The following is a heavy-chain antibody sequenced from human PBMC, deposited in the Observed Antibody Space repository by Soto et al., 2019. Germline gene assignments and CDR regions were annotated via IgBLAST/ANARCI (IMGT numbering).Heavy chain of an antibody. V-gene: IGHV3-30*18. CDR2: ISYDGSHT. CDR3: AKEVHCGGGSCSWSEGFDY. Sequence: QVQLVESGGGVVQPGRSLRLSCAASGFIFSSYGMHWVRQAPGKGLEWVAVISYDGSHTYYADSVQGRFTITRDNSKNTLYLQMNSLRHEDTAVYYCAKEVHCGGGSCSWSEGFDYWGQGTLLTVSS. J-gene: IGHJ4*02. D-gene: IGHD2-15*01. CDR1: GFIFSSYG.